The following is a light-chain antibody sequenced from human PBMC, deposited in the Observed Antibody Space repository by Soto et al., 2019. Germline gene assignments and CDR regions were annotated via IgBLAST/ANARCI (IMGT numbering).Light chain of an antibody. J-gene: IGLJ1*01. CDR1: SSDVGGFNY. CDR2: DAT. V-gene: IGLV2-14*03. CDR3: AAWDDSRGGV. Sequence: QSVLTQPASVSGSPGQSITISCTGASSDVGGFNYVSWYQQHPGKAPKLMIYDATNRPSGVSYRFSGSKSGTSASLAISGLRSEDEADYYCAAWDDSRGGVFGTGTKVTVL.